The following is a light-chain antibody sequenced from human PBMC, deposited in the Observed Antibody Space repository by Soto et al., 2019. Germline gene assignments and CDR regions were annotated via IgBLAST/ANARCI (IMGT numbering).Light chain of an antibody. CDR3: SSCTSSSTLI. Sequence: QSALTQPPSVSGSPGQSVTISCTGTSSDVGSYDRVSWYQQPPGTAPKLMIYEVSNRPSGVPYRFSGSKSGNTASLTISGLQAEDEADYYCSSCTSSSTLIFGGGTKLTVL. CDR2: EVS. CDR1: SSDVGSYDR. V-gene: IGLV2-18*02. J-gene: IGLJ2*01.